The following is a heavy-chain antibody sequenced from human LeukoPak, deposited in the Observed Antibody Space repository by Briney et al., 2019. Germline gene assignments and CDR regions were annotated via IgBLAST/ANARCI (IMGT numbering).Heavy chain of an antibody. CDR2: ISPDGSGK. CDR1: GSAFSSYW. V-gene: IGHV3-7*01. D-gene: IGHD4-11*01. J-gene: IGHJ4*02. CDR3: ANQAYSQFDY. Sequence: GGSLRLSCVASGSAFSSYWMSWVRQAPGRGLELVANISPDGSGKYCVDSVKGRFAISRDNAKRSLYLQMNSLRAEDTAVYYCANQAYSQFDYWGQGTLVTVSS.